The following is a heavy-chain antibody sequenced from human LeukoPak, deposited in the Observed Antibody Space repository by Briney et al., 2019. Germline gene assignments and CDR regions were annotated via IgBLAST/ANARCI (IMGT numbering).Heavy chain of an antibody. V-gene: IGHV4-39*01. CDR2: IHYSGST. Sequence: PSETLSLTCTVSGGSISSSSHYWGWIRQPPGKGLEWIGSIHYSGSTNSNPSLKSRVTISVDTSKNQVSLKLSSVTAADTAVYYCAKHESLIAFDIWGQGTMVTVSS. CDR3: AKHESLIAFDI. J-gene: IGHJ3*02. CDR1: GGSISSSSHY.